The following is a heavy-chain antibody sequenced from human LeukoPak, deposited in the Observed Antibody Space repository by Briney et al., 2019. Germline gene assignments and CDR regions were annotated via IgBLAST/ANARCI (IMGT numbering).Heavy chain of an antibody. Sequence: PGGSLRLSCGASGFTFSNYWMTWVRQAPGKGLEWVANIKQDGSEKYYVDSVKGRFTISRDNAKNSLYLQMNSLRAEDTAVYYCARVTYYYDSSGYYRWDAFDIWGQGTMVTVSS. J-gene: IGHJ3*02. CDR3: ARVTYYYDSSGYYRWDAFDI. D-gene: IGHD3-22*01. V-gene: IGHV3-7*01. CDR2: IKQDGSEK. CDR1: GFTFSNYW.